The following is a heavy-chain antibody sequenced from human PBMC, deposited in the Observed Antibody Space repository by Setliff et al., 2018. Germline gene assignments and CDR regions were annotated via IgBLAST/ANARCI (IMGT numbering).Heavy chain of an antibody. D-gene: IGHD3-10*01. V-gene: IGHV3-7*01. Sequence: GESLKISCTASGFTFSNAWMSWVRQAPGKGLECVANTKTDGSEKYYSDSVEGRFTISRDNINNILYLYMNSLRAEDTAVYYCARDPPSGMAHWGQGTLVTVSS. CDR3: ARDPPSGMAH. CDR2: TKTDGSEK. J-gene: IGHJ1*01. CDR1: GFTFSNAW.